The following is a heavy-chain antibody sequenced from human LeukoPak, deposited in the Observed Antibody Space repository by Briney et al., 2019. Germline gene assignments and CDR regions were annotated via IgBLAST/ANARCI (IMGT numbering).Heavy chain of an antibody. Sequence: PSETLSLTCTVSGGSINSGDSYWSWIRQPPGKSLEWIGYISYSGTPYYNPSLRGRVAISGDTSDNQFFLRLGSATAADTAVYYCARVPYGSGTYYFDYWGQGILVTVSS. CDR1: GGSINSGDSY. CDR2: ISYSGTP. CDR3: ARVPYGSGTYYFDY. D-gene: IGHD3-10*01. V-gene: IGHV4-30-4*01. J-gene: IGHJ4*02.